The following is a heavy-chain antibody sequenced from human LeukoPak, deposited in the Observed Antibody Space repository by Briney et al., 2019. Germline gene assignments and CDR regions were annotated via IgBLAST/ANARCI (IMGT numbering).Heavy chain of an antibody. Sequence: PGGSLRLSCAASGFTFSSYSMNWVRQAPGKGLEWVSYISSSGSTIYYADSVKGRFTISRDNSKNTLYLQMNSLRAEDTAVYYCAKAPGTYYDYVWGSSSRDYWGQGTLVTVSS. V-gene: IGHV3-48*01. CDR1: GFTFSSYS. CDR2: ISSSGSTI. J-gene: IGHJ4*02. D-gene: IGHD3-16*01. CDR3: AKAPGTYYDYVWGSSSRDY.